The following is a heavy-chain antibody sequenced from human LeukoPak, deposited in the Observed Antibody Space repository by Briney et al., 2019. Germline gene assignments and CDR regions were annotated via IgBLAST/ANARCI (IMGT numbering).Heavy chain of an antibody. D-gene: IGHD6-6*01. V-gene: IGHV3-74*01. Sequence: GGSLRPSCAASGFTFSSYWMHWVRQAPGKGLVWVSRINSDGSSTSYADSVKGRFTISRDNSKNTLYLQMNSLRAEDTAVYYCANQISAARTYWGQGTLVTVSS. CDR3: ANQISAARTY. CDR2: INSDGSST. CDR1: GFTFSSYW. J-gene: IGHJ4*02.